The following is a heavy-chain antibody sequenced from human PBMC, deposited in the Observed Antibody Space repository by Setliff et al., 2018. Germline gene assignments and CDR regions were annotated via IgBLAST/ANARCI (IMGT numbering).Heavy chain of an antibody. Sequence: PSETLSLTCIVSGDSISGYFWSWIRQAPGKGLEWIGYIQKRGSTTTKYNPSLGSRISTTTAYMELKTLRSDDTAVYYCARGRGPDIVVTIPGDYWGQGTQVTVSS. CDR3: DIVVTIPGDY. CDR2: IQKRGSTTT. CDR1: GDSISGYF. D-gene: IGHD2-15*01. J-gene: IGHJ4*02. V-gene: IGHV4-59*03.